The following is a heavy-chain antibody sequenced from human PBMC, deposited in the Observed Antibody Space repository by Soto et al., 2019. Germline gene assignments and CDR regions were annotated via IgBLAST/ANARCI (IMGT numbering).Heavy chain of an antibody. Sequence: VQLVQSGAEVKKPGSSVKVSCKASGGTFSNYPFIWVRQAPGQGLDWMGGIIPIFGTTDYGQSFQGRVPSTADESTNTAYMDLSSLRSDDTAVYYCARGLYCGGGCYSHFDYWGQGTLVTVSS. V-gene: IGHV1-69*01. J-gene: IGHJ4*02. D-gene: IGHD2-21*02. CDR2: IIPIFGTT. CDR3: ARGLYCGGGCYSHFDY. CDR1: GGTFSNYP.